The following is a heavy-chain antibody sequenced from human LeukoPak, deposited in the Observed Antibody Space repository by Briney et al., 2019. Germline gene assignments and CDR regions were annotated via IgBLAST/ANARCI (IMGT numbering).Heavy chain of an antibody. CDR1: GFTFSSYS. CDR3: ARDGADSSSWSYYYYYYMDV. Sequence: GGSLRLSCAASGFTFSSYSMNWVRQAPGKGLELVSSISSSSSYIYYADSVKGRFTISRDNAKNSLYLQMNSLRAEDTAVYYCARDGADSSSWSYYYYYYMDVWGKGTTVTVSS. V-gene: IGHV3-21*01. CDR2: ISSSSSYI. J-gene: IGHJ6*03. D-gene: IGHD6-13*01.